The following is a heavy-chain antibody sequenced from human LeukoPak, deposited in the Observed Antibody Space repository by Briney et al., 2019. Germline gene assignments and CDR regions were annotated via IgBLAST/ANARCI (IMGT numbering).Heavy chain of an antibody. V-gene: IGHV3-48*01. D-gene: IGHD3-3*01. Sequence: GGSLRLSCAASGFTFSSYSMNWVRQAPGKGLEWVSYISSSSSTIYYADSVKGRFTISRDNAKNSLYLQMNSLRAEDTAVYDCARGTNYDFWSGDYFDYWGQGTLVTVSS. CDR3: ARGTNYDFWSGDYFDY. CDR1: GFTFSSYS. J-gene: IGHJ4*02. CDR2: ISSSSSTI.